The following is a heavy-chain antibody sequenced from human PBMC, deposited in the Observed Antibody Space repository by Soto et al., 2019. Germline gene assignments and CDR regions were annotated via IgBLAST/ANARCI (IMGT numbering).Heavy chain of an antibody. J-gene: IGHJ4*02. CDR1: GFTFSSYG. CDR2: IWYDGSNK. CDR3: ARGGYYYDSSGYPMPFDY. V-gene: IGHV3-33*01. D-gene: IGHD3-22*01. Sequence: GGSLRLSCAASGFTFSSYGMHWVRQAPGKGLEWVAVIWYDGSNKYYADSVKGRFTISRDNSKNTLYLQMNSMRAEDTAVYYCARGGYYYDSSGYPMPFDYWGQGTLVTVSS.